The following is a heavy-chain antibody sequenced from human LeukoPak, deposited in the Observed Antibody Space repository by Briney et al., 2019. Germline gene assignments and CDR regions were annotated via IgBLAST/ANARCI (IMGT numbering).Heavy chain of an antibody. Sequence: GGSLRLSCAASGFTFSSNYMSWVRQAPGKGLEWVSVIYSGGSTYYADSVKGRFTISRDNSKNTLYLQMNSLRAEDTAVYYCARVRGYYDSSGYYPAGAFDIWGQGTMVTVSS. CDR1: GFTFSSNY. CDR3: ARVRGYYDSSGYYPAGAFDI. J-gene: IGHJ3*02. V-gene: IGHV3-66*01. D-gene: IGHD3-22*01. CDR2: IYSGGST.